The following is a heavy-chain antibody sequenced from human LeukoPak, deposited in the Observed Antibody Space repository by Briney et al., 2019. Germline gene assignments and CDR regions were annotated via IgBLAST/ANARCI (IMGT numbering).Heavy chain of an antibody. D-gene: IGHD3-10*02. CDR3: AKDLMFGELIPFDY. CDR1: GFTFSSYS. Sequence: PGGSLRLSCAASGFTFSSYSMNWVRQAPGKGLEWVSAISGSGGSTCYADSVKGRFTISRDNSKNTLYLQMNSLRAEDTAVYYCAKDLMFGELIPFDYWGQGTLVTVSS. J-gene: IGHJ4*02. CDR2: ISGSGGST. V-gene: IGHV3-23*01.